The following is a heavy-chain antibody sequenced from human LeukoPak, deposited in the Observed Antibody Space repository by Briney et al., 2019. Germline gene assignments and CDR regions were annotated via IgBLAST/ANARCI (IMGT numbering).Heavy chain of an antibody. CDR1: GGSLRGYF. CDR3: ARAPSGCGGTCPSDH. CDR2: IHDNGDS. J-gene: IGHJ4*02. Sequence: SETLSLTCTVSGGSLRGYFWSWIREPAGKGLEWIGRIHDNGDSNHNPSLQSRVTMALDQSGNQVSLKLTPVTRADTAVYYWARAPSGCGGTCPSDHWGPGTLVTVSS. D-gene: IGHD2-15*01. V-gene: IGHV4-4*07.